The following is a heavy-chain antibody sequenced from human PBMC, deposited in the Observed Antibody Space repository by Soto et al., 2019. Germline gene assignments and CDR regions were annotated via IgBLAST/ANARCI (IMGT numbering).Heavy chain of an antibody. CDR3: ARARTPFWSGYWNWFDP. V-gene: IGHV3-33*01. CDR1: GFTFSSYG. D-gene: IGHD3-3*01. CDR2: IWYDGSNK. J-gene: IGHJ5*02. Sequence: GGSLRLSCAASGFTFSSYGMHWVRQAPGKGLEWVAVIWYDGSNKYYADSVKGRFTISRDNSKNTLYLQMNSLRAEDTAVYYCARARTPFWSGYWNWFDPWGQGALVTVS.